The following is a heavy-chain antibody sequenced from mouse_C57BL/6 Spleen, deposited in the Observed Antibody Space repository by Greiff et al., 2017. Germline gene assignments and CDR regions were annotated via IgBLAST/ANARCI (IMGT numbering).Heavy chain of an antibody. CDR1: GFNIKDYY. CDR2: IDPEDGET. Sequence: EVQLQQSGAELVKPGASVKLSCTASGFNIKDYYMHWVKQRTEQGLEWIGRIDPEDGETKYAPKFPGKATITADTSSNTAYLQLSSLTSEDTAVYYCARSRYYYGSSSLCFDVWGTGTTVTVSS. D-gene: IGHD1-1*01. CDR3: ARSRYYYGSSSLCFDV. J-gene: IGHJ1*03. V-gene: IGHV14-2*01.